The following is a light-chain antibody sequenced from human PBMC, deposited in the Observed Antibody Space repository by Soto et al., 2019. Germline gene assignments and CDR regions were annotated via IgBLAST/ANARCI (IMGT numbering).Light chain of an antibody. CDR2: DVS. CDR3: SSYTSSSTLVV. V-gene: IGLV2-14*01. CDR1: SSDVGGYNY. J-gene: IGLJ2*01. Sequence: QSALTQPASVFGSPGQSITISCTGTSSDVGGYNYVSWYQQHPGKAPKVMIYDVSNRPSGVSNRFSGSKSGNTASLTISGLQAEDEADYYCSSYTSSSTLVVFGGGTKVTVL.